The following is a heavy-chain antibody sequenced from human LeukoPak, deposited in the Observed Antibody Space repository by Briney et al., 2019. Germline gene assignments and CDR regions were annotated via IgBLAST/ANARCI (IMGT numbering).Heavy chain of an antibody. CDR1: GFTFSSYG. Sequence: QPGGSLRLSCAASGFTFSSYGMHWVRQAPGKGLEYVSAISSNGGSTYYANSVKGRFTISRDNSKNTLYLQMGSLRAEDMAVYYCAREQPQSKDFDYWGQGTLVTVSS. D-gene: IGHD1-1*01. V-gene: IGHV3-64*01. CDR3: AREQPQSKDFDY. J-gene: IGHJ4*02. CDR2: ISSNGGST.